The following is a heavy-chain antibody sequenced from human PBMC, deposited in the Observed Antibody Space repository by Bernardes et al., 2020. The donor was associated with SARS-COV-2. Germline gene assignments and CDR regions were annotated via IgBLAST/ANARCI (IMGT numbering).Heavy chain of an antibody. V-gene: IGHV3-7*01. CDR3: ARDWVEYCSSTSCYYYYYYGMDV. Sequence: GGSLRLSCAASGFTFSSYWMSWVRQAPGKGLEWVANIKQDGSEKYYVDSVKGRFTISRDNAKNSLYLQMNSLRAEDTAVYYCARDWVEYCSSTSCYYYYYYGMDVWGQGTMVTVSS. CDR2: IKQDGSEK. J-gene: IGHJ6*02. CDR1: GFTFSSYW. D-gene: IGHD2-2*01.